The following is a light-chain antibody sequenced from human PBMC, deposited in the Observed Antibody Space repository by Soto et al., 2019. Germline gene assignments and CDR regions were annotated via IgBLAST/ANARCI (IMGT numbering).Light chain of an antibody. CDR3: KQYGGSQIT. V-gene: IGKV3-20*01. Sequence: IVSTWSPGGLSLPPGERDTLCCRSSQSVSSSYLAWYKQKPGQSPRLLIYGESSRATGIQARLSGSGSGTDFTLTITRMEPEDFAVYYCKQYGGSQITFGQGTRVEIK. J-gene: IGKJ5*01. CDR2: GES. CDR1: QSVSSSY.